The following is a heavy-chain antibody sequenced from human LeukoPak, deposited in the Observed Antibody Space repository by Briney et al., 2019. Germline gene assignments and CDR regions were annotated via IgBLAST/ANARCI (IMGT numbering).Heavy chain of an antibody. CDR1: GVSISSGTYY. J-gene: IGHJ4*02. Sequence: SETLSLTCTVSGVSISSGTYYWSWIRQPPGKGLEWIGYVSYSGTTYYNPSLKSRVTISVDTSKNQFSLKLSSVTAADTAVYYCARSAKNYDFWSGYSDYWGQGTLVTVSS. V-gene: IGHV4-39*01. CDR3: ARSAKNYDFWSGYSDY. D-gene: IGHD3-3*01. CDR2: VSYSGTT.